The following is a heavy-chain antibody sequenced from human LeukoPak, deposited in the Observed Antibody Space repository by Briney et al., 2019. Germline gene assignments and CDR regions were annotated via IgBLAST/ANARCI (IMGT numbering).Heavy chain of an antibody. J-gene: IGHJ4*02. CDR1: GFTFSSYA. CDR2: ISGNSGSDT. D-gene: IGHD3-10*01. CDR3: AKGGSGGRPYFFDY. Sequence: TGGSLRLSCAASGFTFSSYAMGWVRQAPGKGLEWFSAISGNSGSDTYYADAVKGRFTISRDNSKTTLYLEMNSLRAEDTAVYYCAKGGSGGRPYFFDYWGQGSLVAVSS. V-gene: IGHV3-23*01.